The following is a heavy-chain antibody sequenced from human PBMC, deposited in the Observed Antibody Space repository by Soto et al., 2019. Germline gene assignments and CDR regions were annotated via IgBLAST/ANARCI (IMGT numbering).Heavy chain of an antibody. J-gene: IGHJ4*02. CDR2: INPNRGNT. CDR1: GYTSTSYD. D-gene: IGHD7-27*01. Sequence: QVQLVQSGAEVKKPGASVKVSCKASGYTSTSYDINWVRQAAGQGLEWMGWINPNRGNTGFAQTFQGSVSMTSDTSKTTDYMELSSLRSEDTAVYYCAREPPGADYYVDDWGQGAQGALSS. CDR3: AREPPGADYYVDD. V-gene: IGHV1-8*01.